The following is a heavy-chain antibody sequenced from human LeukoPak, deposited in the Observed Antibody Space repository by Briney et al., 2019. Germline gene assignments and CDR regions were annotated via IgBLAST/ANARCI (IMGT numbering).Heavy chain of an antibody. D-gene: IGHD2-2*02. J-gene: IGHJ5*02. CDR3: ARGLPFSKGSCYTP. V-gene: IGHV1-8*01. CDR2: MNPNSGNT. Sequence: ASVKVSCKASGYTFTSYDINWVQQATGQGLEWMGWMNPNSGNTGYAQKFQGRVTMTRNTSISTAYMELSSLRSEDTAVYYCARGLPFSKGSCYTPWGQGTLVTVSS. CDR1: GYTFTSYD.